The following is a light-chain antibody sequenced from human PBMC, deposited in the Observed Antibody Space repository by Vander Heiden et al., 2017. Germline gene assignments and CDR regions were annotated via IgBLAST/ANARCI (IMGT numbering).Light chain of an antibody. CDR2: QDS. Sequence: SYELTQPPSVSVSPGPPASITCSGDKLGDKYACWYQQKPGQSPVLGIYQDSKRPSGIPERFAGSNSGNTATLTISGTQAMDEADYYCQAWDSSTVVFGGGTKLT. CDR1: KLGDKY. CDR3: QAWDSSTVV. J-gene: IGLJ2*01. V-gene: IGLV3-1*01.